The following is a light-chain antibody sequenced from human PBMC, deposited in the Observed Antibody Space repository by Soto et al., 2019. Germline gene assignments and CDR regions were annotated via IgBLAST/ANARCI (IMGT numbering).Light chain of an antibody. CDR3: SSYTSSSTLV. J-gene: IGLJ1*01. Sequence: QSALTQPASVSGSPGQSITIYCTGTSSDVGAYNFVSWYQQHPGKVPKLMIFDVSSRPSGVSDRFSGSKSGNTASLTISGLQAEDEGDYYCSSYTSSSTLVFGTGTKVTVL. CDR2: DVS. V-gene: IGLV2-14*03. CDR1: SSDVGAYNF.